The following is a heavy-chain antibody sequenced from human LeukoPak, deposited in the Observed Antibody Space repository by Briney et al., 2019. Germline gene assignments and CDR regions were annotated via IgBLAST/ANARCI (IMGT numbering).Heavy chain of an antibody. J-gene: IGHJ3*02. V-gene: IGHV4-34*01. CDR1: GGSFSGYY. Sequence: SETLSLTCAVYGGSFSGYYWSWIRQPPGKGLEWIGEINHSGSTDYNPSLKSRVTISVDTSKNQFSLKLSSVTAADTAVYYCARSRGWSYDAFDIWGQGTMVTVSS. D-gene: IGHD2-15*01. CDR2: INHSGST. CDR3: ARSRGWSYDAFDI.